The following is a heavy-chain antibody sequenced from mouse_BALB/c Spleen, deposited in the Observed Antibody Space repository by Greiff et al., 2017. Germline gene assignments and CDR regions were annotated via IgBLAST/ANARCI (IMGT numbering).Heavy chain of an antibody. CDR2: ISSGGST. V-gene: IGHV5-6-5*01. Sequence: EVQGVESGGGLVKPGGSLKLSCAASGFTFSSYAMSWVRQTPEKRLEWVASISSGGSTYYPDSVKGRFTISRDNARNILYLQMSSLRSEDTAMYYCARGGLIWGQGTLVTVSA. CDR1: GFTFSSYA. CDR3: ARGGLI. J-gene: IGHJ3*01.